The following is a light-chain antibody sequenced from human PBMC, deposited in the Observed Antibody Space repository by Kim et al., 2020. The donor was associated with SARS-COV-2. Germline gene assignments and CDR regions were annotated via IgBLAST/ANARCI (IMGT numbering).Light chain of an antibody. CDR3: NSRDSSGNHLDVV. CDR2: GKN. V-gene: IGLV3-19*01. CDR1: SLRSYY. J-gene: IGLJ2*01. Sequence: SSELTQDPAVSVALGQTVRITCQGDSLRSYYASWYQQKPGQAPVLVIYGKNHRPSGIPDRFSGSSSGNTASLTITGAQAEDEADYYCNSRDSSGNHLDVVFGGGTQLTVL.